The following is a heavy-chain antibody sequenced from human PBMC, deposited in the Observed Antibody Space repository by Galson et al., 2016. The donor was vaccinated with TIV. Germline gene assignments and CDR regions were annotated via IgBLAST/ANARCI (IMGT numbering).Heavy chain of an antibody. J-gene: IGHJ5*02. CDR3: ARSRGYSYGYVDP. D-gene: IGHD5-18*01. Sequence: SVKVSCKASGGTFSSYALSWVRQAPGQGLEWMGRIIPILGMTNYAQRFQGRVTITADESTGTAYMELSGLRFDDTAVYFCARSRGYSYGYVDPWGQGTLVTVSA. V-gene: IGHV1-69*04. CDR1: GGTFSSYA. CDR2: IIPILGMT.